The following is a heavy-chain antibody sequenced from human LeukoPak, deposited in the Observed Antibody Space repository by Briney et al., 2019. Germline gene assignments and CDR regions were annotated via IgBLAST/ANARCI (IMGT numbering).Heavy chain of an antibody. CDR1: GFTFSSYS. CDR2: ISGNGGDT. Sequence: GGSLRLSCAASGFTFSSYSMSWVRQAPGKGLEWISVISGNGGDTFYADSVKGGFTISRDNSKNTLYLQMNSLRVEDTAVYYCAKGRTLVGGSTRSYDSWGQGTLVTVSS. D-gene: IGHD1-26*01. V-gene: IGHV3-23*01. CDR3: AKGRTLVGGSTRSYDS. J-gene: IGHJ5*02.